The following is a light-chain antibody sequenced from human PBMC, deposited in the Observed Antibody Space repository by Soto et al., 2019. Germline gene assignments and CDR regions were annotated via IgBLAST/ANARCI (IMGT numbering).Light chain of an antibody. V-gene: IGKV3-20*01. CDR3: QRYGSSPPNT. CDR1: QSVTGSY. J-gene: IGKJ2*01. CDR2: GAS. Sequence: EIVLTQSPGTLSLSPGQRATLSCRASQSVTGSYFAWYQQKPGQAPRLLIYGASRSATAIPDRFSGSGCGTDFTLTINSLEPEDSAVYYCQRYGSSPPNTFGQGTKLEIK.